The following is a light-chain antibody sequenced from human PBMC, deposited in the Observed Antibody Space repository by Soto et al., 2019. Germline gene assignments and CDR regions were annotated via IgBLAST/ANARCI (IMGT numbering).Light chain of an antibody. Sequence: QSVLTQPASVSGSPGQSVTISCTGTSSDFGSYKFVSWYQHHPGKVPKVIIYETSKRPSGVSDRFSGSKSGNTASLTISGLQAEDEADYYCFSFTSTNTHVFRSGTKATVL. CDR3: FSFTSTNTHV. J-gene: IGLJ1*01. V-gene: IGLV2-23*01. CDR1: SSDFGSYKF. CDR2: ETS.